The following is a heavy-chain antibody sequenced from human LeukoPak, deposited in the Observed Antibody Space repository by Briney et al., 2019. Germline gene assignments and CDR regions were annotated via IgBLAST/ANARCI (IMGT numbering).Heavy chain of an antibody. J-gene: IGHJ3*02. CDR1: GGSISTYY. V-gene: IGHV4-59*01. CDR3: ARSRSGYSYDHAAFEI. CDR2: IDYRGST. D-gene: IGHD5-18*01. Sequence: SETLPLTCTVSGGSISTYYWSWIRQPPGKGLEWIAYIDYRGSTTYNPSLRSRVTISVDTSRNQFSLKLSSVTAADTAVYYCARSRSGYSYDHAAFEIWGQGTMVTVSS.